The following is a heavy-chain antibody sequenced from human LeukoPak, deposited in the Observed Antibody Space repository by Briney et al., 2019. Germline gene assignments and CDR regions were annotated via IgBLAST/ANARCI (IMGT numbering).Heavy chain of an antibody. D-gene: IGHD3-10*01. CDR3: AKDTYYYGSGSYSY. Sequence: GRSLRLSCAASGFTFSSYGMHWVRQAPDKGLEWVAVISYDGSNKYYADSVKGRFTISRDNSKNTLYLQMNSLRAEDTAVYYCAKDTYYYGSGSYSYWGQGTLVTVSS. CDR2: ISYDGSNK. J-gene: IGHJ4*02. V-gene: IGHV3-30*18. CDR1: GFTFSSYG.